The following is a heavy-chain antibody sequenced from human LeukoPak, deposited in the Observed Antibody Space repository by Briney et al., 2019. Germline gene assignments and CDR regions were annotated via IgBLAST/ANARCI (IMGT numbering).Heavy chain of an antibody. Sequence: SETLSLTCTVSGGSISSYYWSWIRQPAGKGLESIGHISTSGSTNYNPSLKSRVTMSVDTSKNQFSLKLSSVTAADTAVYYCAGGYYYGSGSYYFDCWGQGTLVTVSS. J-gene: IGHJ4*02. CDR3: AGGYYYGSGSYYFDC. V-gene: IGHV4-4*07. D-gene: IGHD3-10*01. CDR2: ISTSGST. CDR1: GGSISSYY.